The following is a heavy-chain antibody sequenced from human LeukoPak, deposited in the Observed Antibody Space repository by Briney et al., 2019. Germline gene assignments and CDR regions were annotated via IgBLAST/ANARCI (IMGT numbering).Heavy chain of an antibody. J-gene: IGHJ3*02. CDR3: ARARIAVAAPAGAFDI. Sequence: GSVKVSCKASGYIFTNKYIHWVRQAPGRGLEWMGVIYPGGGGTTYAQNFQGGVTMTRDTSTSTAYMELSSLRSEDTAVYYCARARIAVAAPAGAFDIWGQGTMVTVSS. D-gene: IGHD6-19*01. V-gene: IGHV1-46*01. CDR1: GYIFTNKY. CDR2: IYPGGGGT.